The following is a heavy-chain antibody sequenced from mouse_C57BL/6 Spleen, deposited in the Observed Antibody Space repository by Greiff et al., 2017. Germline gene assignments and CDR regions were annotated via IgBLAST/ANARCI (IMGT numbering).Heavy chain of an antibody. CDR1: GFTFSSYA. Sequence: EVHLVESGGGLVKPGGSLKLSCAASGFTFSSYAMSWVRQTPEKRLEWVATISDGGSYTYYPDNVKGRFTISRDNAKNNLYLQMSHLKSEDTAMYYCARDRRTGAWFAYWGQGTLVTVSA. J-gene: IGHJ3*01. CDR3: ARDRRTGAWFAY. CDR2: ISDGGSYT. V-gene: IGHV5-4*01. D-gene: IGHD4-1*01.